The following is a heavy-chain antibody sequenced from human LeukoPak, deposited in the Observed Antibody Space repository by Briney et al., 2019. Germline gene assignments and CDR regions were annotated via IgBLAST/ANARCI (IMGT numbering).Heavy chain of an antibody. CDR1: GFMFRSFE. J-gene: IGHJ4*02. Sequence: GGSLRLSCAASGFMFRSFEMYWVRQAPGKGLEWVAYISSGASTMYYADSVKGRFTISRDDAKNPLFLQMNSLRAEDTAIYYCALLAVASDFDYWGQGTLVTVSS. CDR2: ISSGASTM. D-gene: IGHD6-19*01. CDR3: ALLAVASDFDY. V-gene: IGHV3-48*03.